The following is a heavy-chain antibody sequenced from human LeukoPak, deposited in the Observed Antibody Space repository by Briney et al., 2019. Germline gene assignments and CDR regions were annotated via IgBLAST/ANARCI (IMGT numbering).Heavy chain of an antibody. V-gene: IGHV3-30-3*01. CDR3: ARGYLFWSGLDAFDI. CDR1: GFTFSSYA. Sequence: GGSLRLSCAASGFTFSSYAMHWVRQAPGKGLEWVAVISYDGSNKYYADSVKGRFTISRDNSKNTLYLQMNSLRAEDTAVYYCARGYLFWSGLDAFDIWGQGTMVTVSS. D-gene: IGHD3-3*01. CDR2: ISYDGSNK. J-gene: IGHJ3*02.